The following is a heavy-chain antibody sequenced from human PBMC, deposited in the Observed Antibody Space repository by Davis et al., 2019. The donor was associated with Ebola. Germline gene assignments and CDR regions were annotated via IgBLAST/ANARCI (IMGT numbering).Heavy chain of an antibody. J-gene: IGHJ4*02. Sequence: GESLKISCAASGFTFSSYGMHWVRQAPGKGLEWVVFIRYDGTNKYYADSVKGRFTISRDNSKNTLYLQVNSLRVEDTAVYYCARGIMKYYFEYWGQGSLVTVSP. D-gene: IGHD3-16*01. CDR3: ARGIMKYYFEY. CDR2: IRYDGTNK. CDR1: GFTFSSYG. V-gene: IGHV3-30*02.